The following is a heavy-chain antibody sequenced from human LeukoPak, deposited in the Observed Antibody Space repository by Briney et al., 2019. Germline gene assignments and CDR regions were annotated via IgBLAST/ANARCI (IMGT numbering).Heavy chain of an antibody. V-gene: IGHV3-48*03. J-gene: IGHJ4*02. D-gene: IGHD6-19*01. CDR1: GFTFSSYG. CDR2: ISIIVSTI. Sequence: GGSLRLSCAASGFTFSSYGTNWVRQAPGKGLEWVAYISIIVSTIYYADSVKGRFTISKDNALTSLYLQMNSLNADDMAVYYCARIGWNYDYWGQGTLVTVSP. CDR3: ARIGWNYDY.